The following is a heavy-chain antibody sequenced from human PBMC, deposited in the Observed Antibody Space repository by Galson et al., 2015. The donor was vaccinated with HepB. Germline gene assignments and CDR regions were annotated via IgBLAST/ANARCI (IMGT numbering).Heavy chain of an antibody. CDR3: ARDTNPFTMVRGTSFDP. CDR2: IWYDGSNK. Sequence: SLRLSCAASGFTFSSSGMHWVRQAPGKGLERVAVIWYDGSNKYYADSVKGRFTITRDNSKNTLYLPMYSLRAEDTAVYYCARDTNPFTMVRGTSFDPSGQGTLVTVSS. V-gene: IGHV3-33*01. D-gene: IGHD3-10*01. J-gene: IGHJ5*02. CDR1: GFTFSSSG.